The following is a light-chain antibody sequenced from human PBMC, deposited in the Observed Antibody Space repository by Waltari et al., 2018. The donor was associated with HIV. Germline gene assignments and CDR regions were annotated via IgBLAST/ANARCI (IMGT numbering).Light chain of an antibody. Sequence: DIQMTQSPSSLSASVGDRVTITCRASQTIDTFLNWYQQTSGKPPKLLIFAASNLQRGIPSRFGGSGAETEFTLTFNSLQPEDFATYYGQQTSRTPQTFGQGTRLE. V-gene: IGKV1-39*01. J-gene: IGKJ5*01. CDR1: QTIDTF. CDR3: QQTSRTPQT. CDR2: AAS.